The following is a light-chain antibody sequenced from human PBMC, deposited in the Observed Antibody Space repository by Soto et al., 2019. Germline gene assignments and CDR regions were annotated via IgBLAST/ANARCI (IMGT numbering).Light chain of an antibody. CDR3: QQYNNWPRT. CDR1: QSVSND. CDR2: GAS. V-gene: IGKV3-15*01. J-gene: IGKJ1*01. Sequence: DIVMTQSPATLSASPGERATLSCRASQSVSNDLAWYQQKPGQAPRLLIYGASTRTTGIPARFSGSGSGTEFTLTISSLQSEDFAVYYCQQYNNWPRTFGQGTKVEIK.